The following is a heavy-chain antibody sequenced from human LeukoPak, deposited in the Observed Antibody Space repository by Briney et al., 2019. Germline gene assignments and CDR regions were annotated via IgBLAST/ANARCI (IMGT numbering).Heavy chain of an antibody. J-gene: IGHJ4*02. CDR3: TSSSYGDSPTDY. D-gene: IGHD4-17*01. V-gene: IGHV3-73*01. CDR1: GFTFSGSA. CDR2: IRSKANSYAT. Sequence: PGGSLRLSCAASGFTFSGSATHWVRQASGKGLEWVGRIRSKANSYATAYAASVKGRFTISRDDSKNTAYLQMNSLKTEDTAVYYCTSSSYGDSPTDYWGQGTLVTVSS.